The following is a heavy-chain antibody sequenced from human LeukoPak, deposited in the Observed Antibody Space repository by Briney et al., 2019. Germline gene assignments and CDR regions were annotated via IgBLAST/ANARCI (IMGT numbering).Heavy chain of an antibody. Sequence: GGSLRLSCAASGFTFSSYSMNWVRQAPGKGLEWVSYISSSSSTIYYADSVKGRFTISRDNAKNSLYLQMNSLRAEDRAVYYCANIHDYSNTWGQGTLVTVSS. CDR2: ISSSSSTI. V-gene: IGHV3-48*01. CDR3: ANIHDYSNT. CDR1: GFTFSSYS. J-gene: IGHJ5*02. D-gene: IGHD4-11*01.